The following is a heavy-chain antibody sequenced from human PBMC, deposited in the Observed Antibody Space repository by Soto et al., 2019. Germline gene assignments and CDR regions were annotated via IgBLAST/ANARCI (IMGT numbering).Heavy chain of an antibody. CDR3: VKHIGGSGDL. V-gene: IGHV5-10-1*01. CDR1: GFIFTNYW. D-gene: IGHD3-10*01. Sequence: XESLKISCQGPGFIFTNYWISWVRQMPGKGLEWMGRIDPSDSSTNYSPSFQGHVTLSADKSINTAHLQWNSLKASDTAMYYCVKHIGGSGDLWGKGTPVPSPQ. CDR2: IDPSDSST. J-gene: IGHJ4*02.